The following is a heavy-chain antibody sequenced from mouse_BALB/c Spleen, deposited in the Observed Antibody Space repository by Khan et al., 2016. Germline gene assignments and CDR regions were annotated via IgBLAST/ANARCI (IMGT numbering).Heavy chain of an antibody. V-gene: IGHV14-3*02. CDR2: IDPANGNT. J-gene: IGHJ3*01. Sequence: VQLQQPGAELVKPGASVKLSCTASGFNIKDTYMHWVKQRPEQGLEWIGRIDPANGNTKYDPKFQGKATITADTSTNTAYLQISSLTSEDTAVYYCSRSPSDYAVGFAYWGQGTLVTVSA. D-gene: IGHD2-4*01. CDR3: SRSPSDYAVGFAY. CDR1: GFNIKDTY.